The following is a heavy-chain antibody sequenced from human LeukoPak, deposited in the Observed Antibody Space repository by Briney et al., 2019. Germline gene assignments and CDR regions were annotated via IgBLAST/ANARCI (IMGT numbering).Heavy chain of an antibody. D-gene: IGHD3-10*01. Sequence: GRSLRLSCAASGFTFSSYAMHWVRQAPGKGLEWVAVISYDGSNKYYADSVKGRFTISRDNSKNTLYLQMNSLRAEDTAVYYCARAGLLWFGESYFDYWGQGTLVTVSS. CDR2: ISYDGSNK. V-gene: IGHV3-30-3*01. CDR3: ARAGLLWFGESYFDY. CDR1: GFTFSSYA. J-gene: IGHJ4*02.